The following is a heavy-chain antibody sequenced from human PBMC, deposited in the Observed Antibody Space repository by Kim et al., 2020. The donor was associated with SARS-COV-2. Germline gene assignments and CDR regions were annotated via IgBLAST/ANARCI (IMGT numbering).Heavy chain of an antibody. V-gene: IGHV1-18*01. CDR2: ISAYNGNT. D-gene: IGHD6-19*01. CDR3: ARDSSGWFAEEGNGMDV. J-gene: IGHJ6*02. CDR1: GYTFTSYG. Sequence: ASVKVSCKASGYTFTSYGISWVRQAPGQGLEWMGWISAYNGNTNYAQKLQGRVTMTTDTSTSTAYMELRSLRSDDTAVYYCARDSSGWFAEEGNGMDVWGQGTTVTVSS.